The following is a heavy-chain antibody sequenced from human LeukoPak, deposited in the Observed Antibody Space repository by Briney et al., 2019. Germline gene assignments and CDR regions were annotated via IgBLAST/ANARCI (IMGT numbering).Heavy chain of an antibody. J-gene: IGHJ4*02. CDR1: GFSFSSYA. Sequence: GGSLRLSCAASGFSFSSYAMSWVRQAPGKRLEWVSTISGSGGSTYYADSVKGRFTISRDNSKNTLYVQMNSLRAEDTAVYYCAKDLPGFFDYWGQGTLVPVSS. V-gene: IGHV3-23*01. CDR3: AKDLPGFFDY. CDR2: ISGSGGST.